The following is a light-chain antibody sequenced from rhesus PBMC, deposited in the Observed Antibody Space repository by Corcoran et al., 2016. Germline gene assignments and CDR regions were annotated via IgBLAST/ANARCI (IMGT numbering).Light chain of an antibody. Sequence: DIQMTQSPSSLSASVGDRVTITCRASQGIGTWLAWYQQKPGKAPKPLVYKVSSLQSGVPSRFCGSGSGTDFILTISSLQPEDFATYFCQQYYIAPWTFGQGTKVEVK. CDR1: QGIGTW. CDR2: KVS. J-gene: IGKJ1*01. V-gene: IGKV1-21*01. CDR3: QQYYIAPWT.